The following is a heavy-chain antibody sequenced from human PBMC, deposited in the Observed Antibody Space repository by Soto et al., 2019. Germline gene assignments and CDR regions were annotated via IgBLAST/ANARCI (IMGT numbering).Heavy chain of an antibody. J-gene: IGHJ4*02. CDR1: GFTFGDYA. CDR2: IRSKAYGGTT. Sequence: PGGSLRLSCTASGFTFGDYAMSWFRQAPGKGLEWVGFIRSKAYGGTTEYAASVKGRFTISRDDSKSIAYLQMNSLKTEDTAVYYCTRDLGYSSGWPKSYYFDYWGQGTLVTVSS. D-gene: IGHD6-19*01. CDR3: TRDLGYSSGWPKSYYFDY. V-gene: IGHV3-49*03.